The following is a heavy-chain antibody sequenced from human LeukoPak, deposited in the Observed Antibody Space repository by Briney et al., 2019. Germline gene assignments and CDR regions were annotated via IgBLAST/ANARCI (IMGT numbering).Heavy chain of an antibody. CDR2: INAGNGNT. CDR1: GYTFTSYA. Sequence: ASVKVSCKASGYTFTSYAMHWVRQAPGQRLEWMGWINAGNGNTKYSQEFQGRVTMTRDMSTSTVYMELSSLRSEDTAVYYCARASFNYYYYMDVWGKGTTVTVSS. CDR3: ARASFNYYYYMDV. J-gene: IGHJ6*03. V-gene: IGHV1-3*03. D-gene: IGHD2/OR15-2a*01.